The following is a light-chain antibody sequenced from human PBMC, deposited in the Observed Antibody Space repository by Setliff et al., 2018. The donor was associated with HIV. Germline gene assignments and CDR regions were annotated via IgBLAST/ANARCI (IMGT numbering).Light chain of an antibody. Sequence: QSALAQPRSVSGSRGQTVTFSCTGGGSDVGGYDYVSWYQQHPGKAPKLIIYDVSKRPSGVPARFSGFKSGNTAYLTISGLQPEDEAEYYCCSYAGTYSFVFGTGTKVTVL. J-gene: IGLJ1*01. V-gene: IGLV2-11*01. CDR2: DVS. CDR1: GSDVGGYDY. CDR3: CSYAGTYSFV.